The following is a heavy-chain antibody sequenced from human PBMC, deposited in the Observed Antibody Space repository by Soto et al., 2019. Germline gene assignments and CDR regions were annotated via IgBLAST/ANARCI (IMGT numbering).Heavy chain of an antibody. D-gene: IGHD4-17*01. V-gene: IGHV3-23*01. J-gene: IGHJ4*02. CDR2: ISGSGGST. CDR1: GFTFSSYA. CDR3: ATRLRKENFDY. Sequence: EVQLLESGGGLVQPGGSLRLSCAASGFTFSSYAMSWVRQAPGKGLEWVSTISGSGGSTYYADSVKGRFTISRDNSKKSLYLKMNSLRAEDTAVNYCATRLRKENFDYWGQRTLVTVSS.